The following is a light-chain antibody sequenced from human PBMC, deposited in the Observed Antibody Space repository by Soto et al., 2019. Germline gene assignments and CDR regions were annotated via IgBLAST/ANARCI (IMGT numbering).Light chain of an antibody. Sequence: QSVLTQPPSVSAAPGQRVTISCSGSSSNIGNNYVSWYQQLPGTAPKLLIYDNNERPSGIPDRFSASKSGTSATLGITGLQTGDEADYYCGTWDNSLSVVVFGGGTKVTVL. J-gene: IGLJ3*02. CDR1: SSNIGNNY. CDR3: GTWDNSLSVVV. CDR2: DNN. V-gene: IGLV1-51*01.